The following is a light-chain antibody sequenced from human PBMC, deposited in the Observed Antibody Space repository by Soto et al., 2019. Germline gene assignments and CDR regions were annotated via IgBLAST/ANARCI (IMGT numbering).Light chain of an antibody. CDR2: DAS. Sequence: DIQMTQSPSTLSASVGDRVTITCRASQSISSWLGWYQQKPGKAPKLLIYDASSLESGVPSRFSGSGSGTEFTLTISSLQPDDFATYYCQQYNSYSRTFGQGTKVDI. CDR1: QSISSW. J-gene: IGKJ1*01. CDR3: QQYNSYSRT. V-gene: IGKV1-5*01.